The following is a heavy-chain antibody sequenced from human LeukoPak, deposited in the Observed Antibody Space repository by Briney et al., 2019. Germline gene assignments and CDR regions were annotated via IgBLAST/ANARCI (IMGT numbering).Heavy chain of an antibody. CDR1: GGTFSNYA. CDR2: IVPIIGRA. CDR3: ARARHSFHDSSGYYYAFDY. D-gene: IGHD3-22*01. Sequence: GASVKVSCKASGGTFSNYAFSLVRQAPGQGLEWMGAIVPIIGRANYAQRFQGRVTIIADDFTSTVYMELSSLRSEDTAVYYCARARHSFHDSSGYYYAFDYWGQGTLVTVSS. J-gene: IGHJ4*02. V-gene: IGHV1-69*13.